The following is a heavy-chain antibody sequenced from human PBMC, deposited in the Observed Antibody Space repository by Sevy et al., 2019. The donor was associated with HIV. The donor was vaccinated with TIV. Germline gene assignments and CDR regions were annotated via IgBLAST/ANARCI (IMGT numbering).Heavy chain of an antibody. CDR1: GFTFDDYT. V-gene: IGHV3-43*01. J-gene: IGHJ1*01. CDR3: AKDNSGNPYLQH. D-gene: IGHD1-26*01. Sequence: GGSLRLSCAASGFTFDDYTMHWVRQAPGKGLEWVSLISWDGGSTYYADSVKGRFTISRDNSKNSLYLQMNSLRTEDTALYYCAKDNSGNPYLQHWGQGTLVTVSS. CDR2: ISWDGGST.